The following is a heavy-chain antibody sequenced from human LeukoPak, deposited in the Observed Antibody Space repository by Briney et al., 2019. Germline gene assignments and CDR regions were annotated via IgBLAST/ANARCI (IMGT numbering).Heavy chain of an antibody. Sequence: PSETLSLTCTVSGYSISSGYYWGWIRQPPGKGLEWIGSIYHSGSTNYNPSLKSRVTMSVDTSKNQFSLKLSSVTAADTAVYYCARDLLLWFGERYNWFDPWGQGTLVTVSS. CDR1: GYSISSGYY. CDR2: IYHSGST. V-gene: IGHV4-38-2*02. CDR3: ARDLLLWFGERYNWFDP. D-gene: IGHD3-10*01. J-gene: IGHJ5*02.